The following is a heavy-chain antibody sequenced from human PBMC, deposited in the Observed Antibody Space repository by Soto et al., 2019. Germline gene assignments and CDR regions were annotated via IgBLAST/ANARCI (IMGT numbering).Heavy chain of an antibody. D-gene: IGHD5-12*01. CDR1: GFTFSSYG. J-gene: IGHJ6*02. V-gene: IGHV3-30*18. CDR2: ISYDGSNK. Sequence: QVQLVESGGGVVQPGRSLRLSCAASGFTFSSYGMHWVRQAPGKGLEWVAVISYDGSNKYYADSVKGRFTISRDNSKNTXYPXMNSLRAEDTAVYYCAKDGPMATMDPLGYYYGMDVWGQGTTVTVSS. CDR3: AKDGPMATMDPLGYYYGMDV.